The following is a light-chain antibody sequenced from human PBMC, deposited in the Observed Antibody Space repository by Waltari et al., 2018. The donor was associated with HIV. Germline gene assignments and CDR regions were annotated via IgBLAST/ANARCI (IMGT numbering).Light chain of an antibody. CDR1: RCIACN. V-gene: IGKV3-15*01. J-gene: IGKJ2*01. Sequence: EIVMTQSPATLSVSPGERATLSCRASRCIACNLAWYQQKPGQAPRLLIYGASTRATGVPARFIGSVSETDFSLTFSSLQSEDFAVYYCQQYGNSAPYTFGQGSKLEIK. CDR3: QQYGNSAPYT. CDR2: GAS.